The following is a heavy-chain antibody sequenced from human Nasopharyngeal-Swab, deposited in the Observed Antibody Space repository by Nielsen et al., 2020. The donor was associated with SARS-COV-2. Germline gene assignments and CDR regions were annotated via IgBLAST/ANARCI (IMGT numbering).Heavy chain of an antibody. J-gene: IGHJ4*02. CDR2: IYSGGST. D-gene: IGHD1-1*01. CDR1: GFTVSSNY. V-gene: IGHV3-53*04. Sequence: GESLKISCAASGFTVSSNYMSWVRQAPGKGLKWVSVIYSGGSTKYADSVKGRFTISRHNSKNTLYLQMNSLRAEDTAVYYCARGQLERPLYFDYWGQGTLVTVSS. CDR3: ARGQLERPLYFDY.